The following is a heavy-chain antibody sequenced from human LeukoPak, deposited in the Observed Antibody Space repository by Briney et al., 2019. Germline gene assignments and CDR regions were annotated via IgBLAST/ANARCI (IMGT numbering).Heavy chain of an antibody. D-gene: IGHD1-1*01. Sequence: GGSLRPSCAASGFTFGTYSMNWVRQAPGKGLEWVSYITSSSTNINYADSVKGRFTISRDNAKNSLYLQVNSLRAEDTAVYYCVRDLDSVAFLWGQGSLVTVSS. J-gene: IGHJ4*02. CDR3: VRDLDSVAFL. CDR2: ITSSSTNI. V-gene: IGHV3-48*01. CDR1: GFTFGTYS.